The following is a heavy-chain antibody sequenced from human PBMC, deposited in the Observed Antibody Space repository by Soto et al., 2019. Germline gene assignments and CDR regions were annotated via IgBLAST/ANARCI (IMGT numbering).Heavy chain of an antibody. J-gene: IGHJ4*02. V-gene: IGHV5-51*01. D-gene: IGHD5-18*01. CDR1: GYSFTSYW. CDR3: ATGAYTYCYIFDY. CDR2: IYPGDSDT. Sequence: GESLKISCKGSGYSFTSYWIGWVRQMPGKGLEWMGIIYPGDSDTRYSPSFQGQVTMSADKSISTAYLQWSSLKASDTAMYYCATGAYTYCYIFDYWGQGTLVTVSS.